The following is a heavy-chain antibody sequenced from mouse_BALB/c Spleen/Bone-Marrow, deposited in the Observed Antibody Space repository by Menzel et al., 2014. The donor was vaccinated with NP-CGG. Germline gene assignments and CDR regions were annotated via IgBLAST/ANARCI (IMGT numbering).Heavy chain of an antibody. V-gene: IGHV1S81*02. Sequence: QVQLQQPGAELVKPGASVKLSCKASGYTFTGYWIHWVKLRPGHGLEWIGEINPSNGRTNYNEKFKNKATLTVDKSSSTAYIQLSSLTSEDSAVYYCARYDGPAWFTYWGQETLVTVS. D-gene: IGHD2-3*01. J-gene: IGHJ3*01. CDR2: INPSNGRT. CDR1: GYTFTGYW. CDR3: ARYDGPAWFTY.